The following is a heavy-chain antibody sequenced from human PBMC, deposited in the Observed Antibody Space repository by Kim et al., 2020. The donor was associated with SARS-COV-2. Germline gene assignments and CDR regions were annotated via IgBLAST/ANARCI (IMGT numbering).Heavy chain of an antibody. J-gene: IGHJ6*02. D-gene: IGHD6-19*01. CDR2: IYHSGTT. Sequence: SETLSLTCAVSGGSISSTNWWSWVRQPPGKGLEWIGDIYHSGTTNYNPSLKSRVTISVDKSKNHFSLNLKSMTAADTAVYYCARPVAGSVWDVWGQGTTVTVSS. CDR1: GGSISSTNW. V-gene: IGHV4-4*02. CDR3: ARPVAGSVWDV.